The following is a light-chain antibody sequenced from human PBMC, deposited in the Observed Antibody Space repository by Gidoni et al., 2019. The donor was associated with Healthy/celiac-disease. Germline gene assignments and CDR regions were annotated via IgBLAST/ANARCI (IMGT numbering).Light chain of an antibody. CDR3: QQSYSTPHT. Sequence: DIQMTQSPSSLSASVVDRVTITCRASQSISSYLNWYQQKPGKAPQLLIYAASSLQSGVPSRFRGSGSGTDFTLTISSLQPEYFATYYCQQSYSTPHTFGPGTKVDIK. CDR1: QSISSY. J-gene: IGKJ3*01. CDR2: AAS. V-gene: IGKV1-39*01.